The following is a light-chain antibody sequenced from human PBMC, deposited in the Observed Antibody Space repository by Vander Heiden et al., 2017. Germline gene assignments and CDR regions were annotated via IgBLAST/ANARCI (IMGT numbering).Light chain of an antibody. Sequence: EIVLTQSPATLSLSPGERATLSCRASQSVSSYLAWYQQKPGQAPRLLIYDASNRATGIPARFSGSGSGTDFTLTISSLEPEDFAVYYCQQLSNWPAHSFGGWTKVEIK. CDR2: DAS. J-gene: IGKJ4*01. CDR1: QSVSSY. CDR3: QQLSNWPAHS. V-gene: IGKV3-11*01.